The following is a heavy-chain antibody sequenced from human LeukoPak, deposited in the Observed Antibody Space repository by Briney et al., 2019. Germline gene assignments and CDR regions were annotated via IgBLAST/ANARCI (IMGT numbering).Heavy chain of an antibody. Sequence: SETLSLTCTVSGGSISSYYWSWIRQPPGKGLEWIGYIYYSGSTNYNPSLKSRVTISVDTSKNQFSLKLSSVTAADTAVYYCATHQDYGDYADAFDIWGQGTMVTVSS. D-gene: IGHD4-17*01. J-gene: IGHJ3*02. CDR3: ATHQDYGDYADAFDI. CDR1: GGSISSYY. CDR2: IYYSGST. V-gene: IGHV4-59*01.